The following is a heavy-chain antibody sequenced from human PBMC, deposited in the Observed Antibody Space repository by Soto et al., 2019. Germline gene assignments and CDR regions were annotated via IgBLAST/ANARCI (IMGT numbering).Heavy chain of an antibody. CDR3: TTAYFGFPTEWFRNLYDTSGSYYFEY. CDR2: IKSKTDGGTT. V-gene: IGHV3-15*01. CDR1: GITFSNAW. J-gene: IGHJ4*02. Sequence: EGQLVESGGGLVKPGGSLRLSCAASGITFSNAWMNWVRQAPGKGLEWVGRIKSKTDGGTTAYAAPVKGRFIISRDDSRNTLFLQMNFLKTEDTAVYYCTTAYFGFPTEWFRNLYDTSGSYYFEYWVQGTLVTVPS. D-gene: IGHD3-22*01.